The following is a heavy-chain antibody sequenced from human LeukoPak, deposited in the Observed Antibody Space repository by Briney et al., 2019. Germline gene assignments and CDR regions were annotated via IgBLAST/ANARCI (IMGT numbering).Heavy chain of an antibody. Sequence: GGSLRLSCAASGXTFDDYGMSWVRQAPGKGLEWVSGINWNGGSTGYADSVKGRFTISRDNAKNSLYLQMNSLRAEDTALYYCAVMVWGSYRPRDAFDIWGQGTMVTVSS. CDR1: GXTFDDYG. CDR2: INWNGGST. CDR3: AVMVWGSYRPRDAFDI. J-gene: IGHJ3*02. V-gene: IGHV3-20*04. D-gene: IGHD3-16*02.